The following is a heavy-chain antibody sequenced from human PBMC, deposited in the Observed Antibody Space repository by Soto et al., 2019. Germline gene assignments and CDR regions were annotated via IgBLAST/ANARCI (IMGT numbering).Heavy chain of an antibody. J-gene: IGHJ5*02. CDR2: IRYDGSNK. D-gene: IGHD3-10*01. CDR1: VFTFSSYG. CDR3: ARDARYYYGSGRPNNWFDP. Sequence: WPLRPSCAAFVFTFSSYGMHWVRQAPGKGLEWVAVIRYDGSNKYYADSVKGRFTISRDNSKNTLYLQMNSLRAEDTAVYYCARDARYYYGSGRPNNWFDPWGQGTLVTVSS. V-gene: IGHV3-33*01.